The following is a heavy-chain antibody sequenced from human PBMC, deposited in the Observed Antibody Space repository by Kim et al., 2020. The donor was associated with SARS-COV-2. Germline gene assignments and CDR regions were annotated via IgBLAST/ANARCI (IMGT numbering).Heavy chain of an antibody. CDR3: ARGGRVGLVVPAARDVYYYMDV. D-gene: IGHD2-2*01. CDR1: GGSISSYY. V-gene: IGHV4-59*01. Sequence: SETLSLTCTVSGGSISSYYWSWIRQPPGKGLEWIGYIYYSGSTNYNPSLKSRVTISVDTSKNQFSLKLSSVTAADTAVYYCARGGRVGLVVPAARDVYYYMDVWGKGTTVTVSS. CDR2: IYYSGST. J-gene: IGHJ6*03.